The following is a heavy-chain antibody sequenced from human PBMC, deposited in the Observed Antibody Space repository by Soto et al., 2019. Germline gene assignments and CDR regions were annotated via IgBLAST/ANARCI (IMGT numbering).Heavy chain of an antibody. Sequence: GGSLRLSCAASGFTFSNYAVTWVRQAPGKGLEWVSAISGSGGNTFYADSVKGRFTISRDNSKNTLYLQMNSLRAEDTAIYYCAKGLYTGSYYLDYWGQGTPVTVS. J-gene: IGHJ4*02. CDR3: AKGLYTGSYYLDY. CDR1: GFTFSNYA. CDR2: ISGSGGNT. D-gene: IGHD1-26*01. V-gene: IGHV3-23*01.